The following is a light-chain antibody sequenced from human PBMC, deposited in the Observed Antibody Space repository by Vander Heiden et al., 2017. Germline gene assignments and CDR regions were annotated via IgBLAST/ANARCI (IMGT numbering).Light chain of an antibody. CDR2: DAS. CDR3: QQVNNSWT. Sequence: AIQLTQSPSSLSASVGDRVTITCRASQGISSALAWYQQKPGKAPKLLIYDASSLESGVPSRFSGSGSGTDFTLTISSLQPEDFATYYCQQVNNSWTFGQGTKVEIK. J-gene: IGKJ1*01. V-gene: IGKV1D-13*01. CDR1: QGISSA.